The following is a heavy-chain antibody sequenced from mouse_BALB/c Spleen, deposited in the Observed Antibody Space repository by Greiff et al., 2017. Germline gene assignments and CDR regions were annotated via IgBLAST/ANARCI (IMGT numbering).Heavy chain of an antibody. J-gene: IGHJ2*01. Sequence: QVQLQHSGAELLSPGSSVRISCKPPVFAFRSYWLNWVKQSPGQGLEWIGQIYPGDGDTNYNGKFKGKATLTADKSSSTAYMQLSSLTSEDSAVYFCARRNTTVVGDYWGQGTTLTVSS. CDR3: ARRNTTVVGDY. V-gene: IGHV1-80*01. CDR1: VFAFRSYW. D-gene: IGHD1-1*01. CDR2: IYPGDGDT.